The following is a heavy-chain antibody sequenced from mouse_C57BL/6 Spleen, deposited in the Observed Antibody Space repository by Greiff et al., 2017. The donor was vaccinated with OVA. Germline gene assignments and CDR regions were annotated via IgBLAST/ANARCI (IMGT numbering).Heavy chain of an antibody. Sequence: QVQLQQPGAELVKPGASVKMSCKASGYTFTSYWITWVKQRPGQGLEWIGDLYPGSGSTNYNEKFKSKATLTVETSSSTAYMQLSSLTSEDSAVYYCARRAGSSYGFAYWGQGTLVTVSA. D-gene: IGHD1-1*01. J-gene: IGHJ3*01. CDR1: GYTFTSYW. CDR2: LYPGSGST. CDR3: ARRAGSSYGFAY. V-gene: IGHV1-55*01.